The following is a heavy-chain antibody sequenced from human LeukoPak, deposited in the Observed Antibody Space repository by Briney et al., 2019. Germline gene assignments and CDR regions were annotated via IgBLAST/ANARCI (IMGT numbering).Heavy chain of an antibody. J-gene: IGHJ4*02. CDR2: ISSTSYI. Sequence: GGSLRLSCAASGFTFSSYIMNWVRQAPGKGLEWVSSISSTSYIYYADSVKGRFTISRDDAKNSLYLQMNSLRAEDTAVYYRARSTGDYWGQGTLVTVSS. V-gene: IGHV3-21*01. D-gene: IGHD3-10*01. CDR1: GFTFSSYI. CDR3: ARSTGDY.